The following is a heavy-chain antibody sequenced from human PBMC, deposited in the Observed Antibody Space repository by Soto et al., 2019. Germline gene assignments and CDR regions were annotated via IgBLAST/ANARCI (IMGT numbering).Heavy chain of an antibody. CDR1: GFTFSSYA. CDR2: ISGSGGSI. CDR3: AEIIDSAGIDY. V-gene: IGHV3-23*01. J-gene: IGHJ4*02. D-gene: IGHD6-13*01. Sequence: GGSLRLSCAASGFTFSSYAMSWVRQAPGKGLEWVSSISGSGGSIYYADSVKGRFTISRDNSKNTLYLQMNSLRAEDTAVYYCAEIIDSAGIDYWGQGTLVTVSS.